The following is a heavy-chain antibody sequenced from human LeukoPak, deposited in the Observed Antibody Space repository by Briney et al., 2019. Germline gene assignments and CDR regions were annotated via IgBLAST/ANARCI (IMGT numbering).Heavy chain of an antibody. CDR1: GGSFSGYY. V-gene: IGHV4-34*01. CDR2: INHSGST. Sequence: SETLSLTCAVYGGSFSGYYWSWIRQPPGKGLEWIGEINHSGSTNYNPSLKSRVTISVDTSKNQFSLKLSSVTAADTAVYYCARGNGGNPYYWGQGTLVTVSS. J-gene: IGHJ4*02. CDR3: ARGNGGNPYY. D-gene: IGHD4-23*01.